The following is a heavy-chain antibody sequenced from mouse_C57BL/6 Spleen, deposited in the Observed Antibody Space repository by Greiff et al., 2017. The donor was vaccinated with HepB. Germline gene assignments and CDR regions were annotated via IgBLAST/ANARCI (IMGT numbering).Heavy chain of an antibody. V-gene: IGHV1-59*01. CDR1: GYTFTSYW. CDR2: IDPSDSYT. CDR3: ARGDSSGPDY. D-gene: IGHD3-2*02. Sequence: QVQLQQPGAELVRPGTSVKLSCKASGYTFTSYWMHWVKQRPGQGLEWIGVIDPSDSYTNYNQKFKGKATLTVDTSSSTAYMQLSSLTSEDSAVYYCARGDSSGPDYWGQGTTLTVSS. J-gene: IGHJ2*01.